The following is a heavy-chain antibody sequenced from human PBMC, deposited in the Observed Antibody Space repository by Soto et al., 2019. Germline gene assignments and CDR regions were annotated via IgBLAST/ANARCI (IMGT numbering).Heavy chain of an antibody. V-gene: IGHV3-49*03. CDR2: IRSKAYGGTT. J-gene: IGHJ4*02. CDR3: TRDHRHLDY. CDR1: GFTFGDYA. Sequence: PGGSLRLSCTASGFTFGDYAMNWFRQAPGKGLEWVGFIRSKAYGGTTENAASVKGRFTISRDDSKSIAYLQMNSLKTEDTAVYYCTRDHRHLDYWGQGTLGTVSS.